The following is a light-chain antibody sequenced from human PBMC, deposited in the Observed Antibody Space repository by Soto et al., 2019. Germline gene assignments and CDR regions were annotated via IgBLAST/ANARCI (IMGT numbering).Light chain of an antibody. CDR2: GGS. J-gene: IGKJ2*01. CDR1: QSVSRNY. Sequence: EIVLTQFPGTLSLSPGERATLSCRASQSVSRNYLAWYQQKPGQAPRLLIYGGSSSATGIPDRFSGSGSGTDFSLTITRLEPEDFAVYYCQQYGSSPYTFGQGTKLEIK. CDR3: QQYGSSPYT. V-gene: IGKV3-20*01.